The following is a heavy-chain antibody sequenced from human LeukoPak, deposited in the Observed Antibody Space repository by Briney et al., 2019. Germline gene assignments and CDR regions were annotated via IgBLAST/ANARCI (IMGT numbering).Heavy chain of an antibody. CDR1: GYTLSGYY. Sequence: ASVKVSCKASGYTLSGYYMHWVRQAPGQGLEWMGWINPDSGGTKYAQKFQGRVTMTRDTSISTAYMELSRLRSDDTAVYYCARGSSSSWYKYFFDYWGQGTPVTVSS. CDR2: INPDSGGT. D-gene: IGHD6-13*01. J-gene: IGHJ4*02. CDR3: ARGSSSSWYKYFFDY. V-gene: IGHV1-2*02.